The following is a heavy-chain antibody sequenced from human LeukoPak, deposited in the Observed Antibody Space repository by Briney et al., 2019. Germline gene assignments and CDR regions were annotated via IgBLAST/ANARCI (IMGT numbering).Heavy chain of an antibody. CDR3: AREEMATIGYFDY. Sequence: SVKVSCKASGGTLSSYAISWLGPAARQGLEWMGGIIPIFGTVNYAQKFQGRVTITADESTSTAYMELSSLRSEDTAVYYCAREEMATIGYFDYWGQGTLFSVSS. CDR2: IIPIFGTV. D-gene: IGHD5-24*01. J-gene: IGHJ4*02. V-gene: IGHV1-69*01. CDR1: GGTLSSYA.